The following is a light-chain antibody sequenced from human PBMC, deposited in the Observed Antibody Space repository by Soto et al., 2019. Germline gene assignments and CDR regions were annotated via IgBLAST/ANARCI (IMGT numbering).Light chain of an antibody. V-gene: IGKV3-20*01. CDR1: QSFGGSY. J-gene: IGKJ5*01. Sequence: EIVLTQSPCTLSLSPGERASLSCRASQSFGGSYLAWYQQKPGQAPRLLIYGASTRATGIPDRFSGSGSGTNFTLTVSRLEPEDFAVYYCQQYGTSPLTFGQGTRLEIK. CDR2: GAS. CDR3: QQYGTSPLT.